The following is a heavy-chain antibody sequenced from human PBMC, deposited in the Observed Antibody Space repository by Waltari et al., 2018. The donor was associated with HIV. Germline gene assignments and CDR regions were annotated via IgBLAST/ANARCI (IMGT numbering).Heavy chain of an antibody. CDR1: GYTFTSYG. CDR2: ISASKGNT. CDR3: ARVRGSSSSCYHGWFDP. D-gene: IGHD2-2*01. V-gene: IGHV1-18*01. J-gene: IGHJ5*02. Sequence: QVQLVQSGAEVKKPGASVKVSCKASGYTFTSYGISWVRQAPGQGLEWMGWISASKGNTNYAQKRQGRVTMTTDTSTNTAYMGLRSLRSVDTAVYYCARVRGSSSSCYHGWFDPWGQGTLVTVSS.